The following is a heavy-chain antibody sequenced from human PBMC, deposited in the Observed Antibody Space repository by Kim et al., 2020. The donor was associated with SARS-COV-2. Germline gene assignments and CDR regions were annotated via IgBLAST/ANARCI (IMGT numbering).Heavy chain of an antibody. D-gene: IGHD3-3*01. J-gene: IGHJ6*02. V-gene: IGHV1-69*13. CDR2: IIPIFGTA. Sequence: SVKVSCKASGGTFSSYAISWVRQAPGQGLEWMGGIIPIFGTANYAQKFQGRVTITADESTSTAYMELSSLRSEDTAVYYCARRWAIFGPNQYYYYGMDVWGQGTTVTVSS. CDR1: GGTFSSYA. CDR3: ARRWAIFGPNQYYYYGMDV.